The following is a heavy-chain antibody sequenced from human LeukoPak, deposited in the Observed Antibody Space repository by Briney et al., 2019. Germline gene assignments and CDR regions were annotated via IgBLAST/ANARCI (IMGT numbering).Heavy chain of an antibody. CDR1: GFTFSSYA. D-gene: IGHD1-26*01. CDR2: ISYDGSNK. CDR3: AKDARTGAIYDAFDI. V-gene: IGHV3-30-3*01. Sequence: GGSLRLSCAASGFTFSSYAMHWVRQAPGKGLEWVAVISYDGSNKYYADSVKGRFTISRDNAKNSLYLQMNSLRAEDTAVYYCAKDARTGAIYDAFDIWGQGTMVTVSS. J-gene: IGHJ3*02.